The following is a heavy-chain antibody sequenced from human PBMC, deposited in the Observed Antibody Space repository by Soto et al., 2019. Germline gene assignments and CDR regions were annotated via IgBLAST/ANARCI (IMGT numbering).Heavy chain of an antibody. V-gene: IGHV3-7*01. CDR1: GFTFSNYW. Sequence: EVQLVESGGGLVQPGGSLRLSCAGSGFTFSNYWMNWVRQAPGKGLEWVANIKQDGSEKHYVDSVKGRFTISRDNARSSMFLQMNSVRAEDTAVYYCAYTTTSNGNWGQGTLVTVSS. CDR3: AYTTTSNGN. D-gene: IGHD3-16*01. J-gene: IGHJ4*02. CDR2: IKQDGSEK.